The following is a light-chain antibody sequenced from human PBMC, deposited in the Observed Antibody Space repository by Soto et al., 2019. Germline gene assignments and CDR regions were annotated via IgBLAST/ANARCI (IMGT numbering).Light chain of an antibody. Sequence: DIVMTQSPDSLAVSLGERATINCKSSQSVLYRSNNKNNLAWYQQKPGQPPKLLIYWASTRESGVPDRFSGSGSGTDCPLTISSLQAEDVAVYYCQQYYSTPWTFGQGTKVEIK. CDR1: QSVLYRSNNKNN. J-gene: IGKJ1*01. V-gene: IGKV4-1*01. CDR2: WAS. CDR3: QQYYSTPWT.